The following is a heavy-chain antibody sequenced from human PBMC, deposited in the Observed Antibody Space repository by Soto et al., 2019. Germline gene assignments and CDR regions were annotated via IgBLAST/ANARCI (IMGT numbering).Heavy chain of an antibody. Sequence: QVQLVQSGAEVRKSGSSVKVSCKAAGGTFSDYALSWVRQAPGQGLEWMGGSIPMFATINYAQKFQGRVTITADDSATTAHMELSSLKSEDTAVYYCARGRGIGFSSTWNIYWYYNMDVWGQGTTVTVSS. CDR2: SIPMFATI. CDR3: ARGRGIGFSSTWNIYWYYNMDV. D-gene: IGHD6-13*01. V-gene: IGHV1-69*01. CDR1: GGTFSDYA. J-gene: IGHJ6*02.